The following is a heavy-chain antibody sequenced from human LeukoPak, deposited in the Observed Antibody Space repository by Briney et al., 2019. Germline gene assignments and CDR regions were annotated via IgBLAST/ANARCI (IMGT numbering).Heavy chain of an antibody. V-gene: IGHV5-51*01. CDR2: IYPGDSDT. CDR3: ARRPQSSSWYGTVDAFDI. D-gene: IGHD6-13*01. Sequence: GESLKISCKGSGYSFNTYWIGWVRQMPDKGLEWMGIIYPGDSDTRYSPSFQGQVTISADKSISTAYLQWSSLKASDTAMYYCARRPQSSSWYGTVDAFDIWGQGTMVTVSS. J-gene: IGHJ3*02. CDR1: GYSFNTYW.